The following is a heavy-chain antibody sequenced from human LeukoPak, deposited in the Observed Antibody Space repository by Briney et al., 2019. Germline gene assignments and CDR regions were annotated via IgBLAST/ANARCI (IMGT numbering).Heavy chain of an antibody. CDR1: GFTFSSSW. Sequence: HPGGSLRLSCVASGFTFSSSWMNWVRQAPGKGLEWVANIKGDGSVQSYVDSVKGRFTISRDNAKNSLFLKMNSLRAEDTAVYYCAKTLVFGVVLIFYYSYGMDVWGQGTTVTVSS. J-gene: IGHJ6*02. CDR3: AKTLVFGVVLIFYYSYGMDV. CDR2: IKGDGSVQ. V-gene: IGHV3-7*03. D-gene: IGHD3-3*01.